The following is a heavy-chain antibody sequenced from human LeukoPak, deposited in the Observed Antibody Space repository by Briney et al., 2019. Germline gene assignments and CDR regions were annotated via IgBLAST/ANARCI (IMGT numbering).Heavy chain of an antibody. CDR2: ISSSSSTI. CDR1: GFTFSSYS. J-gene: IGHJ6*04. D-gene: IGHD3-10*02. CDR3: AELGITMIGGV. Sequence: PGGSLRLSCAASGFTFSSYSMNWVRQAPGKGLEWVSYISSSSSTIYYADSVKGRFTISRDNAKNSLYLQMNCLRAEDTAVYYCAELGITMIGGVWGKGTTVTISS. V-gene: IGHV3-48*04.